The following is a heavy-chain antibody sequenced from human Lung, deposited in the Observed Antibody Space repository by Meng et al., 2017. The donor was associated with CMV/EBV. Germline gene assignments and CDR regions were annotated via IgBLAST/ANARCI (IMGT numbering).Heavy chain of an antibody. V-gene: IGHV4-59*01. J-gene: IGHJ4*02. Sequence: SETLSLXCTVSGGSISHYCWNWIRQPPGKGLEWIGYIYYNRGTNYNPSLKGRVTISLETSKNQFSLKLSSVTAADTAVYYCARGHYGDSSDYFDFWVKGTXVTVSS. D-gene: IGHD4/OR15-4a*01. CDR1: GGSISHYC. CDR3: ARGHYGDSSDYFDF. CDR2: IYYNRGT.